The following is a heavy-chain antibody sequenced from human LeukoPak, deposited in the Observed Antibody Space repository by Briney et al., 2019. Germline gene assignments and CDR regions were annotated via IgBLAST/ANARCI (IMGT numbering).Heavy chain of an antibody. Sequence: ASVKVSCKASGYIFTDYYIHWVRQAPGQGLEWMGWINPNSGGTNFAQKFQGRVTMTRDTSISTAYMDLSRLRSDDTAVYYCARVRRGFIDYWGQGTLVTVSS. CDR2: INPNSGGT. CDR3: ARVRRGFIDY. D-gene: IGHD3-10*01. J-gene: IGHJ4*02. CDR1: GYIFTDYY. V-gene: IGHV1-2*02.